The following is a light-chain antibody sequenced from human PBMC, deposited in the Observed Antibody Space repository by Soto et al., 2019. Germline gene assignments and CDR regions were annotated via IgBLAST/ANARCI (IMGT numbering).Light chain of an antibody. Sequence: EIILTQSPDTLSLSPGERATLSCRASRTVSSNYLAWCQQRPGRAPRLLIYGASTRATGIPARFSGSGSGTEFTLTISSLQSEDFAVYYCQQYNNWLITFGQGTRLEI. J-gene: IGKJ5*01. CDR2: GAS. CDR3: QQYNNWLIT. V-gene: IGKV3D-15*01. CDR1: RTVSSN.